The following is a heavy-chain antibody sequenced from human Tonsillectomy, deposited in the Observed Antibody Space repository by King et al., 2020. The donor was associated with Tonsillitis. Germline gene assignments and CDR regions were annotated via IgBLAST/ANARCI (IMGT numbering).Heavy chain of an antibody. J-gene: IGHJ2*01. CDR3: ATPLSIAVAGSRGSQWYFDL. Sequence: QLVQSGAEVKKPGASVKVSCKVSGYTLTELSMHWVRQAPGKGLEWMGGFDLEHGKTIYAQEFQGRVTMTEDTSTDTAYMELSGLRSEDTAVYYCATPLSIAVAGSRGSQWYFDLWGRGTLVTVSS. V-gene: IGHV1-24*01. CDR2: FDLEHGKT. D-gene: IGHD6-13*01. CDR1: GYTLTELS.